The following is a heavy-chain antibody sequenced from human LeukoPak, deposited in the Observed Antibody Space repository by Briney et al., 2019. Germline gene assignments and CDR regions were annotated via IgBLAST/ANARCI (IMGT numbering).Heavy chain of an antibody. J-gene: IGHJ4*02. D-gene: IGHD3-16*01. Sequence: ASVKVSCKVSGYTLTKLSMHWVRQAPGKGLEWMGGFDPEDGETIYAQKFQGRVTMTTDTSTSTAYMELRSLRSDDTAVYYCARRGEFASDYWGQGTLVTVSS. CDR3: ARRGEFASDY. V-gene: IGHV1-24*01. CDR2: FDPEDGET. CDR1: GYTLTKLS.